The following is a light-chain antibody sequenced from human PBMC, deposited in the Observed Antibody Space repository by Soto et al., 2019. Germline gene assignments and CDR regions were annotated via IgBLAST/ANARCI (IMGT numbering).Light chain of an antibody. Sequence: QTVVTQPPSVSGAPGQRVTISCTGSSSNIGAGYDVHWYQQLPGTAPKLLIYGNSNRPSGVPDRFSGSKSGTSASLAITGLLAQDEADYYCQSYDSSLSGSWVFGGGTKLTVL. CDR3: QSYDSSLSGSWV. CDR2: GNS. J-gene: IGLJ3*02. V-gene: IGLV1-40*01. CDR1: SSNIGAGYD.